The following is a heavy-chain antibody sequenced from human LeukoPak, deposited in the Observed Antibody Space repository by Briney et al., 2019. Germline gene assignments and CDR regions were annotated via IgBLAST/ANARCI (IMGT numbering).Heavy chain of an antibody. Sequence: SVKVSCKASGGTFSNYAISWVRQAPGQGLEWMGAIIPILGTANYAQKFQGRVTITADESTSTAYMELSSLRSEDTAVYYCARILSSSWYEYFHHWGQGTLVTVSS. CDR1: GGTFSNYA. CDR2: IIPILGTA. D-gene: IGHD6-19*01. V-gene: IGHV1-69*01. CDR3: ARILSSSWYEYFHH. J-gene: IGHJ1*01.